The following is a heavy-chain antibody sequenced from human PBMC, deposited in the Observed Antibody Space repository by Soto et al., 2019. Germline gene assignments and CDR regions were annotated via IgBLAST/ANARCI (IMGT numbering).Heavy chain of an antibody. CDR2: ISGNGGDI. J-gene: IGHJ6*01. CDR1: GFTFRNYA. V-gene: IGHV3-23*01. Sequence: EVQLLESGGALVQPGGSLRLSCAASGFTFRNYAMSWVRQAPGKGLEWVSRISGNGGDINYADSVKGRFTISRDNSKNRPYLQMNRLRDEDTAVHYCAKRGDIVEVSRTFVGYGMDVWGQGTTVTVSS. CDR3: AKRGDIVEVSRTFVGYGMDV. D-gene: IGHD2-2*01.